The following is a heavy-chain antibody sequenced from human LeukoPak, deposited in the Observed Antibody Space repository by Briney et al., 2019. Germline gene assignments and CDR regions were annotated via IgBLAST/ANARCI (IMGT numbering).Heavy chain of an antibody. CDR3: ARDPTTVHSSYYFDY. D-gene: IGHD4-11*01. CDR2: ISYDGSNK. Sequence: GGSLRLSCAASGFTFSSYAMHWVRQAPGKGLEWVAVISYDGSNKYYADSVKGPFTISRDNSKNTLYLQMNSLRAEDTAVYYCARDPTTVHSSYYFDYWGQGTLVTVSS. CDR1: GFTFSSYA. V-gene: IGHV3-30-3*01. J-gene: IGHJ4*02.